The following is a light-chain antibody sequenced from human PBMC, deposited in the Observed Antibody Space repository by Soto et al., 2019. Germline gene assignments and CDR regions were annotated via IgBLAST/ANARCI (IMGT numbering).Light chain of an antibody. CDR3: QHYTNWPLT. CDR1: HSVSSR. V-gene: IGKV3-15*01. Sequence: EIVMTQSPATLSVSPGERATLSCRASHSVSSRLAWYQQKPGQAPRLLIYGASTRATGLPARFSGSGSGTEFTLTISRLQSEYFAVYYCQHYTNWPLTFGGGTKVEIK. CDR2: GAS. J-gene: IGKJ4*01.